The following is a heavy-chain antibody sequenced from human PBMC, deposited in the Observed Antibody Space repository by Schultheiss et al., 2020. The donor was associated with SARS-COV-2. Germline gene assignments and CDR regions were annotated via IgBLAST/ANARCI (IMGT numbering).Heavy chain of an antibody. Sequence: GGSLRLSCAASGFTFSSYWMHWVRQAPGKGLEWVSAISGSGGSTYYADSVKGRFTISRDNSKNTLYLQMNSLRAEDTAVYYCAKDGTYDFSYFDYWGQGTLVTVSS. CDR2: ISGSGGST. J-gene: IGHJ4*02. CDR1: GFTFSSYW. CDR3: AKDGTYDFSYFDY. V-gene: IGHV3-23*01. D-gene: IGHD3-3*01.